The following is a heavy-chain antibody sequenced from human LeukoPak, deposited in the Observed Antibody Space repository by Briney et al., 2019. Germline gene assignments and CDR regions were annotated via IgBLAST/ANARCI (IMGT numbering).Heavy chain of an antibody. CDR3: ARDSLGWFGDPGAFDI. CDR1: GYTFTGY. Sequence: ASVKVSCKASGYTFTGYMRWVRQAPGQGLEWMGWINPNSGGTNYAQKFQGWVTMTRDTSISTAYMELSRLRSDDTAVYYCARDSLGWFGDPGAFDIWGQGTMVTVSS. CDR2: INPNSGGT. J-gene: IGHJ3*02. D-gene: IGHD3-10*01. V-gene: IGHV1-2*04.